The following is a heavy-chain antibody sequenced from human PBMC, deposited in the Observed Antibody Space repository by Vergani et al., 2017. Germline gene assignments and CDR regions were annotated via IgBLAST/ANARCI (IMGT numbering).Heavy chain of an antibody. J-gene: IGHJ4*02. CDR1: GYIFTTYW. D-gene: IGHD5-12*01. CDR2: IYPDDSDT. Sequence: EVQLVQSEAEVRKPGESLKISCKGSGYIFTTYWIAWVRQMPGRGLEWMGIIYPDDSDTRYSPSFQGQGTISVDKSISAAYLQWSSLKASDTAIYYCTRAYTGYDPFDYWGQGTLVTVSS. CDR3: TRAYTGYDPFDY. V-gene: IGHV5-51*01.